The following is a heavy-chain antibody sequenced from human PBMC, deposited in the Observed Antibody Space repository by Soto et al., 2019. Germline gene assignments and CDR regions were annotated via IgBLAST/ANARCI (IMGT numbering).Heavy chain of an antibody. D-gene: IGHD2-2*01. J-gene: IGHJ4*02. V-gene: IGHV1-69*01. CDR3: ARGVVPAANEDYYFDY. CDR2: IIPIFGTA. Sequence: VQLVQSGAEVKKPGSSVKVSCKASGDTFSSYAISWVRQAPGHGLEWLGGIIPIFGTATYAQKFQGRVTITADESTSTAYMDLSSLRSEDTAVYYCARGVVPAANEDYYFDYWGQGTLVTVSS. CDR1: GDTFSSYA.